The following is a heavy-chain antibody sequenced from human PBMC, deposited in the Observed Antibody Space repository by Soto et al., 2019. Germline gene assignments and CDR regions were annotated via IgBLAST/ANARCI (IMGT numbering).Heavy chain of an antibody. J-gene: IGHJ5*02. D-gene: IGHD4-17*01. CDR2: INPNSGGT. Sequence: ASVKVSCKASGYTFTGYYMQWVRQAPGQGLEWMGWINPNSGGTNYAQKFQGRATMTRDTSISTAYMELSRLRSDDTAVYYCARDKATVTTYDPRFSRPQGFDPWGQGTLVTVSS. V-gene: IGHV1-2*02. CDR1: GYTFTGYY. CDR3: ARDKATVTTYDPRFSRPQGFDP.